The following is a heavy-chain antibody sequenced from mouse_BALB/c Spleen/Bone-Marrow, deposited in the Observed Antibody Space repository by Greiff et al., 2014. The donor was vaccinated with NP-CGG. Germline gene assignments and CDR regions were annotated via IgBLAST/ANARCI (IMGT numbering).Heavy chain of an antibody. CDR1: GFNIKDTY. CDR2: IDPAHGNP. V-gene: IGHV14-3*02. Sequence: EVQLEESGAELVKPGASVKLSCTASGFNIKDTYMHWVKQRPEKGLEWIGRIDPAHGNPKYDPKFQGKATITADTSSNTASLQLSSLTSEDTAVYYCARYGNYGYAMDYWGQGTSVTVSS. D-gene: IGHD2-1*01. CDR3: ARYGNYGYAMDY. J-gene: IGHJ4*01.